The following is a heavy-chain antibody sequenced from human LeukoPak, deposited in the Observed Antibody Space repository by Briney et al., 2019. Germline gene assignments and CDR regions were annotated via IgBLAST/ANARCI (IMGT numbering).Heavy chain of an antibody. J-gene: IGHJ3*02. V-gene: IGHV4-39*07. CDR3: ARSPVEMATTRVILAAFDI. D-gene: IGHD5-24*01. CDR2: IYYSGST. CDR1: GGSISSSSYY. Sequence: SETLSLTCTVSGGSISSSSYYWGWIRQPPGKGLEWIGSIYYSGSTYYNPSLKSRVTISVDTSKNQFSLKLSSVTAADTAVYYCARSPVEMATTRVILAAFDIWGQGTMVTVSS.